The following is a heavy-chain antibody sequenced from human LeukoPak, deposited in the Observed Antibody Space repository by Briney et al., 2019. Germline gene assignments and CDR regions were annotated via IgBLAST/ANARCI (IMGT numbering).Heavy chain of an antibody. CDR2: IYYSGST. J-gene: IGHJ4*02. Sequence: SGTLSLTCTVSGGSISSSSYYWGWIRQPPGKGLEWIGSIYYSGSTYYNPSLKSRVTISVDTSKNQFSLKLSSVTAADTAVYYCARDGYDSSGYVTEFYWGQGTLVTVSS. D-gene: IGHD3-22*01. CDR3: ARDGYDSSGYVTEFY. CDR1: GGSISSSSYY. V-gene: IGHV4-39*07.